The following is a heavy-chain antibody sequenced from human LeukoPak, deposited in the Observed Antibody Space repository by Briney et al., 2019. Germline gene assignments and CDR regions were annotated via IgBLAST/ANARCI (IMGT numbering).Heavy chain of an antibody. CDR1: GFTVNNNY. Sequence: PGGSLRLSCAASGFTVNNNYMNWVRQAPGKGLEWVSGIYSDGSTYYADSVRGRFTISRDSSKNTLYLQMNSLRAEDTAVYYCAIGSYRSGGSCYPLFDYWGRGTLVTVSS. J-gene: IGHJ4*02. CDR3: AIGSYRSGGSCYPLFDY. CDR2: IYSDGST. D-gene: IGHD2-15*01. V-gene: IGHV3-53*01.